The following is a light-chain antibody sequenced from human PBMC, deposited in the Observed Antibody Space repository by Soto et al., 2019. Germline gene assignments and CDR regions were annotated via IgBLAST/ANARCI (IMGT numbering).Light chain of an antibody. V-gene: IGLV1-44*01. J-gene: IGLJ3*02. CDR2: RND. CDR1: NSNIAKNN. CDR3: ASWDDSLNGGV. Sequence: QAVVTQPPSASVAPGQRVSISCSGSNSNIAKNNVYWYQQLPGTAPKLLIFRNDQRPSGVPDRFSGSKSGTSASLAISGLQSEDEADYFCASWDDSLNGGVFGGGTKLTVL.